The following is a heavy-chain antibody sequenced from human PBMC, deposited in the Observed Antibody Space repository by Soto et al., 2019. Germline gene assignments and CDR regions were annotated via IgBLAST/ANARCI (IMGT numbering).Heavy chain of an antibody. CDR1: GFTFRGDA. CDR2: ISYDGSNK. J-gene: IGHJ4*02. D-gene: IGHD2-21*02. CDR3: ARDPATYCGGDCYPWPGY. Sequence: GGSLRLSCAASGFTFRGDAMSWVRQAPGKGLEWVAVISYDGSNKYYADSVKGRFTISRDNSKNTLYLQMNSLRAEDTAVYYCARDPATYCGGDCYPWPGYWGQGTLVTVSS. V-gene: IGHV3-30*03.